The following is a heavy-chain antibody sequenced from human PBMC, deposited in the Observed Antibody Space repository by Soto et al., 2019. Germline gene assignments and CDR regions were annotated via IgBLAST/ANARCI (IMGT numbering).Heavy chain of an antibody. CDR2: MYYSGST. CDR3: ANYPTTVTSDY. CDR1: GGSTSENY. J-gene: IGHJ4*02. D-gene: IGHD4-17*01. V-gene: IGHV4-59*01. Sequence: SETLSLTCSVSGGSTSENYWSWIRQPPGKGLEWIGYMYYSGSTNYNPSLKSRVTISVDTSKNQFSLKLRSVTAADTAVYYCANYPTTVTSDYWGQGTLVTVSS.